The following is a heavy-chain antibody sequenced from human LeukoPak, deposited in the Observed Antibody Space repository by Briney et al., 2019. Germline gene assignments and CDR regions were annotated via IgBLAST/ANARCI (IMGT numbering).Heavy chain of an antibody. CDR3: AKAQSYQRGYSYGNYYYGMDV. CDR2: IIGSGGST. D-gene: IGHD5-18*01. Sequence: GGSLRLSCAASGFTFSSYAMSWVRQAPGKGLEWVSAIIGSGGSTYYADSVKGRFTISRDNSKNTLYLQMNSLRAEDTAGYYCAKAQSYQRGYSYGNYYYGMDVWGQGTTVTVSS. J-gene: IGHJ6*02. V-gene: IGHV3-23*01. CDR1: GFTFSSYA.